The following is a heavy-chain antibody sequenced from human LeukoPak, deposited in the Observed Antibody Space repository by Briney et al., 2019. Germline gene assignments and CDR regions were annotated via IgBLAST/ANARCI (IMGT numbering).Heavy chain of an antibody. CDR2: ISYDGSNK. CDR1: GFTLSSYG. CDR3: AKDTYYYDSSGYRHPDY. D-gene: IGHD3-22*01. Sequence: GSLRLSCAASGFTLSSYGMHLVRQAPGKGLEWVAVISYDGSNKYYADSVKGRFTISRDNSKNTLYLQMNSLRAEDTAVYYCAKDTYYYDSSGYRHPDYWGQGTLVTVSS. V-gene: IGHV3-30*18. J-gene: IGHJ4*02.